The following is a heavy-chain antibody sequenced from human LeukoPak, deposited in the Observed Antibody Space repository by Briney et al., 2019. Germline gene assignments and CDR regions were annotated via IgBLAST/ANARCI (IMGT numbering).Heavy chain of an antibody. D-gene: IGHD4-17*01. CDR3: AKDNYGGIFAS. J-gene: IGHJ4*02. CDR1: GFTFSAYG. CDR2: ISDTVRDT. V-gene: IGHV3-23*01. Sequence: GGSLRLSCAASGFTFSAYGMSWVRQAPGKGLEWVSHISDTVRDTWYANPVKGRFIISRDNSRDTVYLQMSSLRPEDTALYFCAKDNYGGIFASWGQGTLVTVSS.